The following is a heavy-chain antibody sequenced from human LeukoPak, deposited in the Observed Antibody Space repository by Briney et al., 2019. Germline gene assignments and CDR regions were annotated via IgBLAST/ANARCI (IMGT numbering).Heavy chain of an antibody. J-gene: IGHJ4*02. CDR1: GFTFSSYG. CDR3: ARDGRDGYNYGGLGYYFDY. CDR2: IRYDGSNK. D-gene: IGHD5-24*01. V-gene: IGHV3-30*02. Sequence: PGGSLRLSCAASGFTFSSYGMHWVRQAPGKGLEWVAFIRYDGSNKYYADSVKGRFTISRDNSKNTLYLQMNSLRAEDTAVYYCARDGRDGYNYGGLGYYFDYWGQGTLVTVSS.